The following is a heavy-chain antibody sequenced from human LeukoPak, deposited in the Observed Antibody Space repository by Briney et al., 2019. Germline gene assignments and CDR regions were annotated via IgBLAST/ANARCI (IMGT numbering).Heavy chain of an antibody. Sequence: SETLSLTCSVSGVSIRSSGDYWGWVRQSPGMGLEWIGSIYYSETTGTTSYNPSLRSRVTISVDTSKNQFSLNLTFVTAADTAIYYCARGLPNRSVGVVPAAFDYWGRGTRVTVSS. CDR2: IYYSETTGTT. D-gene: IGHD2-2*01. CDR1: GVSIRSSGDY. V-gene: IGHV4-39*07. J-gene: IGHJ4*02. CDR3: ARGLPNRSVGVVPAAFDY.